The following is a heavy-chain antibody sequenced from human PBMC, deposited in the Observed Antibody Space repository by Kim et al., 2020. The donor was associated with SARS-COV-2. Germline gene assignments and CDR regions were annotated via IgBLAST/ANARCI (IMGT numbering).Heavy chain of an antibody. CDR3: SRWAGYCSRTSCYRNWFDP. D-gene: IGHD2-2*01. Sequence: SETLSLTCSVSGTSISSFYWNWIRQPPGKGLEWIGSIYYTGTSNYNPSLKSRVTMSSDTSKNQVSLNVTFVTAADTAAYYCSRWAGYCSRTSCYRNWFDP. V-gene: IGHV4-59*08. J-gene: IGHJ5*02. CDR2: IYYTGTS. CDR1: GTSISSFY.